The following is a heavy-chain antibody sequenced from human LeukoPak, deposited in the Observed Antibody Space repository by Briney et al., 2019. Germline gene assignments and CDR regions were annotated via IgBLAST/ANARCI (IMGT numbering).Heavy chain of an antibody. V-gene: IGHV1-18*01. Sequence: ASVKVSCKASGYTFTSYGISWVRQAPGQGLEWMGWISAYNGNTNYAQKLQGRVTMTTDTSTSTAYMELRSLRSDDTAVYYCARDRPPTNIAAAGTVDYWGQGTLVTVSS. CDR3: ARDRPPTNIAAAGTVDY. CDR1: GYTFTSYG. CDR2: ISAYNGNT. J-gene: IGHJ4*02. D-gene: IGHD6-13*01.